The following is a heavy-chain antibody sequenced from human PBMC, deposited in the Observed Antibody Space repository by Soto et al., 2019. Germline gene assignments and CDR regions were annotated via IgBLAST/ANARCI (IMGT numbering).Heavy chain of an antibody. CDR2: IYYSGST. Sequence: ETLSLTCTVSGGSISSSSYYWGWIRQPPGKGLEWIGSIYYSGSTYYNPSLKSRVTISVDTSKNQFSLKLSSVTAADTAVYYCARHAVDSYYYDSSGYYGGYWGQGTLVTVSS. V-gene: IGHV4-39*01. D-gene: IGHD3-22*01. CDR3: ARHAVDSYYYDSSGYYGGY. CDR1: GGSISSSSYY. J-gene: IGHJ4*02.